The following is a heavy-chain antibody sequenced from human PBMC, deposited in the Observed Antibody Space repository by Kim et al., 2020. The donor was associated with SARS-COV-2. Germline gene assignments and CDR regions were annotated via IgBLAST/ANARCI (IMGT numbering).Heavy chain of an antibody. CDR2: GDK. CDR3: ARGRYYYDF. Sequence: GDKPYSTSLKTRLTISKDTSKNQVVLTMTNMDPVDTATYYCARGRYYYDFWGQGTLVTVSS. J-gene: IGHJ4*02. V-gene: IGHV2-70*19.